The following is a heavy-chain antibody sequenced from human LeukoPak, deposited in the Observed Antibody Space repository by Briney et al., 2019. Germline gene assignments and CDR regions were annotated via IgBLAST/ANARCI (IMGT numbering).Heavy chain of an antibody. CDR2: ISAYNGNT. CDR3: ASYPPLVGAVAGYFEYFQH. J-gene: IGHJ1*01. D-gene: IGHD6-19*01. CDR1: GYTFTSYG. V-gene: IGHV1-18*01. Sequence: ASVKVSCKASGYTFTSYGISWVRQAPGQGLEWMGWISAYNGNTNYAQKLQGRVTMTTDTSTSTAYMELRSLRSDDTAVYYCASYPPLVGAVAGYFEYFQHWGQGILVTVSS.